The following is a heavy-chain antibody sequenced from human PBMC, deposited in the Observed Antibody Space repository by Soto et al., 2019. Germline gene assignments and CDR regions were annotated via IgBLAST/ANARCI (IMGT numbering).Heavy chain of an antibody. D-gene: IGHD3-22*01. J-gene: IGHJ4*02. Sequence: SETLSLTCTVSGGSISSGGYYWSWIRQHPGKGLEWIGYIYYSGSTYYNPSLKSRVTISVDTSKNQFSLKLSSVTAADTAVYYCASWYYDPEEGYFDYWGQGTLVTVSS. V-gene: IGHV4-31*03. CDR1: GGSISSGGYY. CDR2: IYYSGST. CDR3: ASWYYDPEEGYFDY.